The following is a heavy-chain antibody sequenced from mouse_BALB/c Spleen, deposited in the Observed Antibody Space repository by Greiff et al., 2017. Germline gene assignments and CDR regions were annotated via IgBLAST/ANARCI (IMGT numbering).Heavy chain of an antibody. CDR3: ARSGYYGLYAMDY. Sequence: EVKLMESGGGLVQPGGSRKLSCAASGFTFSSFGMHWVRQAPEKGLEWVAYISSGSSTIYYADTVKGRFTISRDNPKNTLFLQMTSLRSEDTAMYYCARSGYYGLYAMDYWGQGTSVTVSS. V-gene: IGHV5-17*02. CDR1: GFTFSSFG. CDR2: ISSGSSTI. D-gene: IGHD1-2*01. J-gene: IGHJ4*01.